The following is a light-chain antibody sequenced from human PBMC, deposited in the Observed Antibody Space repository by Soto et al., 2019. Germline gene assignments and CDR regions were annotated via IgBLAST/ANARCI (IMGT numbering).Light chain of an antibody. J-gene: IGLJ2*01. CDR2: DVS. Sequence: QAVVTQPASVSGSPGQSITISCTGTSSDVGGYNYVSWYQHHPGKAPKLLIYDVSNRPSGVSSRFSGSKSGNTASLTISGLQAEDEADYYCSSYTSSSTVVFGGGTKVTVL. V-gene: IGLV2-14*03. CDR3: SSYTSSSTVV. CDR1: SSDVGGYNY.